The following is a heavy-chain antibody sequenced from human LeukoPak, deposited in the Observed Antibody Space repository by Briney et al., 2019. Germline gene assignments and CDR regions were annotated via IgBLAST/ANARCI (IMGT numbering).Heavy chain of an antibody. V-gene: IGHV4-59*08. CDR2: IYYSEST. J-gene: IGHJ4*02. D-gene: IGHD3-16*01. CDR3: ARHVDGGEFYFDY. CDR1: GGSISSYY. Sequence: SETLSLTCTVSGGSISSYYWSWIRQPPGKGLERIGCIYYSESTNYNPSLKSRVTILVDTSKNQFSLKLRSVTAADTAVYYCARHVDGGEFYFDYWGQGTLVTVSS.